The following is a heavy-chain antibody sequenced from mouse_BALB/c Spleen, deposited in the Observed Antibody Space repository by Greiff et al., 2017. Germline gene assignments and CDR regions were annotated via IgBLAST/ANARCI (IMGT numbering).Heavy chain of an antibody. D-gene: IGHD2-1*01. Sequence: DVHLVESGGGLVQPGGSMKLSCVASGFTFSNYWMNWVRQSPEKGLEWVAEIRLKSNNYATHYAESVKGRFTISRDDSKSSVYLQMNNLRAEDTGIYYCTRGGNYLYYYAMDYWGQGTSVTVSS. CDR2: IRLKSNNYAT. J-gene: IGHJ4*01. CDR1: GFTFSNYW. CDR3: TRGGNYLYYYAMDY. V-gene: IGHV6-6*02.